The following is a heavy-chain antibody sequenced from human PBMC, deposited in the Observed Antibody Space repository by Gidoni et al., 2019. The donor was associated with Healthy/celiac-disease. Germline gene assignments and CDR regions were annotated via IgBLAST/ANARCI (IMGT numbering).Heavy chain of an antibody. J-gene: IGHJ4*02. CDR3: ARGFRGLPGGPLGQ. CDR1: GYTFTSYA. V-gene: IGHV1-3*01. CDR2: INAGNGNT. D-gene: IGHD2-8*02. Sequence: QVQLVQSGAEVKKPGASVKVSCKPSGYTFTSYAMHWVRQAPGQRLEWMGWINAGNGNTKYSQKFQGRVTITRDTSASTAYMELSSLRSEDTAVYYCARGFRGLPGGPLGQWGQGTLVTVSS.